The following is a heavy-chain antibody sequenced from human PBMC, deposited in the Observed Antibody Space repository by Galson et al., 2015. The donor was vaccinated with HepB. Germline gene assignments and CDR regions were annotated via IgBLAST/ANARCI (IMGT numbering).Heavy chain of an antibody. V-gene: IGHV3-11*05. CDR1: GFTFSDYY. D-gene: IGHD4-17*01. Sequence: SLRLSCAASGFTFSDYYMDWIRQAPGKGLEWISYISSSSSYTHYADSVKGRFTISRDNAKNSLYLQVNSLRAEDTAVDYCAREGYGDSAFDYWGQGTLVTVSA. CDR2: ISSSSSYT. J-gene: IGHJ4*02. CDR3: AREGYGDSAFDY.